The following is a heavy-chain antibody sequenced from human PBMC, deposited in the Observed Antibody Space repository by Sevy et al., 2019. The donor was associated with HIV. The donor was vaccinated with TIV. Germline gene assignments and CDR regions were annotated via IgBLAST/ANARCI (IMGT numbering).Heavy chain of an antibody. Sequence: GGSLRLSCAASGFTVSRNYMSWVPQGPGKGLEWVSVIYSDGRTFYADSVKDRFTISRDNSKNTLYLQMNSLRVEDTAVYYCAGWSSAWTLFDYWGQGTLVTVSS. J-gene: IGHJ4*02. V-gene: IGHV3-66*01. CDR1: GFTVSRNY. CDR2: IYSDGRT. CDR3: AGWSSAWTLFDY. D-gene: IGHD6-19*01.